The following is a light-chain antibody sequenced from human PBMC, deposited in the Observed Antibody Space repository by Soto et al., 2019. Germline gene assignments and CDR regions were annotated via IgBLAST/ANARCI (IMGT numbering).Light chain of an antibody. CDR2: EGS. CDR1: SSDVGSYNL. V-gene: IGLV2-23*01. Sequence: QSVLTQPASVSGSPGQSITISCTGTSSDVGSYNLVSWYQQHPGKAPKLMIYEGSKRPSGVSNRFSGSKSGNTASLTISGLQAEDEADYYCCLYEGSSTLVFGGGTKRTVL. J-gene: IGLJ2*01. CDR3: CLYEGSSTLV.